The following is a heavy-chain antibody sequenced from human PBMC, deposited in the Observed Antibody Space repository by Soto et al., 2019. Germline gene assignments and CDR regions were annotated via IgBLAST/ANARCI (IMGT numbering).Heavy chain of an antibody. CDR1: GGSIGDDY. CDR3: ARGDDGNDHYFDH. J-gene: IGHJ4*02. CDR2: IHISGSA. V-gene: IGHV4-4*07. D-gene: IGHD5-12*01. Sequence: SETLSLTCTVSGGSIGDDYWTWIRQPAGKGLEYIGRIHISGSANYNPSLRSRVTVSIDTSQNQFSLKLHSVTAADTAVYYCARGDDGNDHYFDHWGQGTL.